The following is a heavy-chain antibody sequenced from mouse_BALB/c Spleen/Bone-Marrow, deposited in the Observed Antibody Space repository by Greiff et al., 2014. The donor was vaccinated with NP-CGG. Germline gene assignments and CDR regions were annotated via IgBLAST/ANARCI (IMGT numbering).Heavy chain of an antibody. D-gene: IGHD2-4*01. CDR3: TRRDYDLFGY. CDR1: GFTFSNYL. V-gene: IGHV6-6*02. Sequence: EVMLVESGGGLVQPGGSMKLSCVASGFTFSNYLMNWVRQSPEKGLEWVAEIRLKSNNYATHYAESVKGRFTISRDDSKSSVYLQMNNLRAEDTGIYYCTRRDYDLFGYWGQGTLVTVSA. CDR2: IRLKSNNYAT. J-gene: IGHJ3*01.